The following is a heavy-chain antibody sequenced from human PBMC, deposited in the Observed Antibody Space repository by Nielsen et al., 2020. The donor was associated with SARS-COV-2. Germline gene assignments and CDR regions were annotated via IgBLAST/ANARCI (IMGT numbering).Heavy chain of an antibody. CDR3: AAVHSSSWYRADAFDI. CDR2: ISAYNGNT. D-gene: IGHD6-13*01. J-gene: IGHJ3*02. V-gene: IGHV1-18*01. Sequence: ASVKVSCKASGYTFTSYGISWVRQAPGQGLEWMGWISAYNGNTNYAQKLQGRVTMTTDTSTSTAYMELRSLRSADTAVYYCAAVHSSSWYRADAFDIWGQGTMVTVSS. CDR1: GYTFTSYG.